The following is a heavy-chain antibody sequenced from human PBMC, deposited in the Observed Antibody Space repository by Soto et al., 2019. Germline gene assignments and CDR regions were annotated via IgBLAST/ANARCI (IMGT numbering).Heavy chain of an antibody. CDR2: IFPIFGTA. CDR3: ARGLRGAGYNSKPLYYYGMDV. J-gene: IGHJ6*02. CDR1: GGTFSSYA. V-gene: IGHV1-69*13. Sequence: VASVKVSCKASGGTFSSYAISWVRQAPGQGLEWMGGIFPIFGTANYAQKFQGRVTITADESTSTAYMELSSLRSEDTAVYYCARGLRGAGYNSKPLYYYGMDVWGQGATVTVSS. D-gene: IGHD5-12*01.